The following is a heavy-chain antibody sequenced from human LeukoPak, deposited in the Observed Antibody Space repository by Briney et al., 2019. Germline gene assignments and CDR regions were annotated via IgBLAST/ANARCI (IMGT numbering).Heavy chain of an antibody. J-gene: IGHJ3*02. CDR2: INWNSGSI. CDR1: GFTFDDYG. D-gene: IGHD5-24*01. Sequence: PGGSLRLSCAASGFTFDDYGMSWVRQAPGKGLEWVSGINWNSGSIGYADSVKGRFTISRDNAKNSLYLQMNSLRAEGMALYYCAKGARDGYNWKSAFDIWGQGTMVTVSS. V-gene: IGHV3-20*04. CDR3: AKGARDGYNWKSAFDI.